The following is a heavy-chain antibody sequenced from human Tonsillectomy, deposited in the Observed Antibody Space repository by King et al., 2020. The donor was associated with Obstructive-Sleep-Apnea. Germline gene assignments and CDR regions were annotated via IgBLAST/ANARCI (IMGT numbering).Heavy chain of an antibody. CDR1: GFTFSSYA. CDR3: AGDWYYYNSGSPDY. CDR2: ISYDGSNK. J-gene: IGHJ4*02. V-gene: IGHV3-30*04. D-gene: IGHD3-10*01. Sequence: QLVQSGGGVVQPGRSLRLSCAASGFTFSSYALHWVRQAPGKGLEWVAVISYDGSNKYYADSVKGRFTISRDNSKNTLYLQMNTLRAEDTAVYYCAGDWYYYNSGSPDYWGQGTLVTVSS.